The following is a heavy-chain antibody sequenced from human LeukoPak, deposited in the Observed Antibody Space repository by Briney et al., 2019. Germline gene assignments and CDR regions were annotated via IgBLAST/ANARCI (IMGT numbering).Heavy chain of an antibody. V-gene: IGHV3-11*01. CDR2: INIGGTNT. J-gene: IGHJ5*02. CDR1: GLTFSDYY. Sequence: GGSLRLSCAASGLTFSDYYMSWIRQAPGKGLEWLSYINIGGTNTHYADSVKGRFTISRDNAKKSLYLEMTNLRAEDTAVYYCATDGAGFDTWGQGVLVIVSS. CDR3: ATDGAGFDT.